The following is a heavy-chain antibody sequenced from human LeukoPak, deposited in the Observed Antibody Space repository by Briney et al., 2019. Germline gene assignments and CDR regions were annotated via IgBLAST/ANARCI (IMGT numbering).Heavy chain of an antibody. CDR3: ARDLFSYYGSGSYYRRVQFDP. CDR1: GGSISSSSYY. J-gene: IGHJ5*02. CDR2: IYYSGST. D-gene: IGHD3-10*01. Sequence: PSETLSLTCTVSGGSISSSSYYWGWIRQPPGKGLEWIGSIYYSGSTYYNPSLKSRVTISVDTSKNQFSLKLSSVTAADTAVYYCARDLFSYYGSGSYYRRVQFDPWGQGTLVTVSS. V-gene: IGHV4-39*02.